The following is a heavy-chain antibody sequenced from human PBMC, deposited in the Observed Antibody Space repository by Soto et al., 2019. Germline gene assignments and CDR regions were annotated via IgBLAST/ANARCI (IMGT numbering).Heavy chain of an antibody. CDR3: ARVAFGPIDY. J-gene: IGHJ4*02. CDR2: MYHSGTT. D-gene: IGHD3-16*01. CDR1: NYSISRGYY. V-gene: IGHV4-38-2*02. Sequence: SETLSLTCTVSNYSISRGYYWGWIRQSPGEGLEWIASMYHSGTTYYNPSLKSRVTISIDTSKNQFSLKLTSVTSADTAVYFCARVAFGPIDYWGQGPLVTVSS.